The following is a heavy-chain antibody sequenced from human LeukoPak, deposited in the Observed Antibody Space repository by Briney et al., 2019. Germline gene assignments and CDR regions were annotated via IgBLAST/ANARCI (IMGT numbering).Heavy chain of an antibody. CDR3: ARGVFGESYYGMDV. CDR1: GFTFSSYA. Sequence: GGSLRLSCAASGFTFSSYAMHWVRQAPGKGLEWVAVISYDGSNKYYADSVKGRFTFSRDNSKNTLYLQMNSLRAEDTAVYYCARGVFGESYYGMDVWGQGTTVTVSS. D-gene: IGHD3-10*02. J-gene: IGHJ6*02. V-gene: IGHV3-30*04. CDR2: ISYDGSNK.